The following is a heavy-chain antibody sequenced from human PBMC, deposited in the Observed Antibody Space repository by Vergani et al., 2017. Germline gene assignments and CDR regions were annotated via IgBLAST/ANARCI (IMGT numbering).Heavy chain of an antibody. Sequence: EVQLVESGGGLVQPGGSLRLSCAASGFTFSSYSMNWVRQAPGKGLEWVSYISSSSSTIYYADSVKGRFTISRDNAKNSLYLQMNSLRAEDTAVYYCAGGIPSHAFDIWGQGTMVTVSS. CDR2: ISSSSSTI. CDR3: AGGIPSHAFDI. V-gene: IGHV3-48*01. D-gene: IGHD2-2*02. CDR1: GFTFSSYS. J-gene: IGHJ3*02.